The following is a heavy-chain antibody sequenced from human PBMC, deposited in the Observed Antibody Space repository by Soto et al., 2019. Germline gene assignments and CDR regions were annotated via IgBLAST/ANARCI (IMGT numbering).Heavy chain of an antibody. Sequence: SETLSLTCRVSGGSVGTGSYYWSWIRQPPGKGLEWIGYTLYSGSPNYTPSLQSLQTRVTISVDTSRNQFSLRPTSVAAANTALYYSARHDYYHRTFDIWGQGTLVTVSS. CDR2: TLYSGSP. J-gene: IGHJ3*02. D-gene: IGHD3-9*01. V-gene: IGHV4-61*01. CDR3: ARHDYYHRTFDI. CDR1: GGSVGTGSYY.